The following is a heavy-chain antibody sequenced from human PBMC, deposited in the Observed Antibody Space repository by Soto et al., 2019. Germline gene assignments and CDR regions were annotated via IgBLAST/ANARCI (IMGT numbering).Heavy chain of an antibody. CDR3: ASGRSFCL. J-gene: IGHJ1*01. Sequence: EVQLVESGGGLVQPGGSLRLSCAAPDFLIKTFWMSWARQAPGKGLEWVANINLAGTEKNYVDSVKGRFTISRDNAKNSLYLQMNTLRGEDTAMYYCASGRSFCLWGQGTQVTVSS. CDR2: INLAGTEK. D-gene: IGHD3-16*01. V-gene: IGHV3-7*05. CDR1: DFLIKTFW.